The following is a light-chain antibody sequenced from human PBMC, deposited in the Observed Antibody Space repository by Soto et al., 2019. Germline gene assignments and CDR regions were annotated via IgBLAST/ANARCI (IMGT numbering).Light chain of an antibody. CDR1: QNVIHDSNSKNF. CDR2: WAS. Sequence: DIVLTQSPDSLAVSLGERATINCKSSQNVIHDSNSKNFLAWYQQKPGQPPKLLMYWASTRESGVPDRFSGSGSGTDSTLTISSLQAEDVAVYYCQQYHTPPLTFGGGTKVEIK. CDR3: QQYHTPPLT. V-gene: IGKV4-1*01. J-gene: IGKJ4*01.